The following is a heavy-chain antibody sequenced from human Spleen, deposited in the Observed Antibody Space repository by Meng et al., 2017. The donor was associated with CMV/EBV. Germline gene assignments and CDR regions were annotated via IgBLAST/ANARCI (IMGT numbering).Heavy chain of an antibody. CDR2: INHSGST. V-gene: IGHV4-34*01. Sequence: YGGSFSGYYWNWIRQPPGKGLEWIGEINHSGSTNYNPSLKSRVTISVDTSKNQFSLKLSSVTAADTAVYYCARGGTYSSPKNNWFDPWGQGTLVTVSS. J-gene: IGHJ5*02. CDR1: GGSFSGYY. D-gene: IGHD6-13*01. CDR3: ARGGTYSSPKNNWFDP.